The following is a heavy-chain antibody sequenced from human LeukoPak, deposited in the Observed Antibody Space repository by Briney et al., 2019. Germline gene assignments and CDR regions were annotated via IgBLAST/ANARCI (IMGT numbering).Heavy chain of an antibody. V-gene: IGHV4-4*08. CDR3: ARVPHSYYMDV. CDR1: GGSIRGFY. Sequence: SETLSLTCTVSGGSIRGFYWSWIRQSPGTGLEWIGSISPSGNTNYNPSLKSRVTISVDTSKNQFSLKLSSVTAADTAVYYCARVPHSYYMDVWGKGTTVTISS. J-gene: IGHJ6*03. CDR2: ISPSGNT.